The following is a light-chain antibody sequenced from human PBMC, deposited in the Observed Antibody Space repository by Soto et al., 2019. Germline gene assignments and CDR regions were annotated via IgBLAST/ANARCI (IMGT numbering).Light chain of an antibody. CDR3: QQRSNWPPYT. V-gene: IGKV3-11*01. CDR2: DAS. J-gene: IGKJ2*01. CDR1: QSVSNY. Sequence: EIVLTQSPATLSLSPGERATLSCWASQSVSNYLAWYQQKPGQAPRLLIYDASNRATGIPARFSGSGSGTDFTLTISSLEPEDFAVYYCQQRSNWPPYTFGQGTKVDIK.